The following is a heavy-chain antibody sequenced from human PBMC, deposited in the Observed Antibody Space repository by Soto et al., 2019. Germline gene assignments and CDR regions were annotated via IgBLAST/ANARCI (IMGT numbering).Heavy chain of an antibody. Sequence: SETLSLTCAVYGGSFSGYYWSWIRQPPGKGLEWIGEINHSGSTNYNPSLKSRVTISVDTSKNQFSLKLSSVTAADTAVYYCASRFGADWYYFDYWGQGTLVTVSS. CDR1: GGSFSGYY. CDR2: INHSGST. CDR3: ASRFGADWYYFDY. V-gene: IGHV4-34*01. J-gene: IGHJ4*02. D-gene: IGHD3-10*01.